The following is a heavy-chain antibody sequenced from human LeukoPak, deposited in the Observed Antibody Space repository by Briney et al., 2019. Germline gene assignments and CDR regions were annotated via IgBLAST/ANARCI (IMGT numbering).Heavy chain of an antibody. CDR1: GFTFSSYW. CDR3: ARDKSPDDYYDSSGYPSSGMDV. V-gene: IGHV3-7*01. CDR2: IKQDGSEK. J-gene: IGHJ6*02. D-gene: IGHD3-22*01. Sequence: GGSLRLSCAASGFTFSSYWMSWVRQAPGKGLEWVANIKQDGSEKYYVDSVKGRFTISRDNAKNSLYLQMNSLIAEDTAVYYCARDKSPDDYYDSSGYPSSGMDVWGQGTTVTVSS.